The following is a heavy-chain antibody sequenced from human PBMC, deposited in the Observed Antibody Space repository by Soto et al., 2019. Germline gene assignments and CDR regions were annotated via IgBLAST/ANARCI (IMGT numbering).Heavy chain of an antibody. CDR1: GGSIRSGGYY. Sequence: QVQLQESGPGLVKPSQTLSLPCTVSGGSIRSGGYYWSWIRQHPGKDLEWIGYIYYSGSTYYNPSLKSRVTISVDTSKNQFSLKLSSVTAADTAVYYCARDRQYYGSEPWGQGTLVTVSS. V-gene: IGHV4-31*03. D-gene: IGHD3-10*01. J-gene: IGHJ5*02. CDR3: ARDRQYYGSEP. CDR2: IYYSGST.